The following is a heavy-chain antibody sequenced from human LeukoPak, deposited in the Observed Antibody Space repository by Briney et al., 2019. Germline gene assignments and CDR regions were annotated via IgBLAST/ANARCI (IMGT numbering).Heavy chain of an antibody. D-gene: IGHD5-18*01. J-gene: IGHJ3*02. CDR2: INHSGST. CDR3: ARFRRGYSYGYQGYAFDI. CDR1: GYPISNGYY. Sequence: SETLSLTCSVSGYPISNGYYWGWIRQPPGKGLEWIGEINHSGSTNYNPSLKSRVTISVDTSKNQFSLKLSSVTAADTAVYYCARFRRGYSYGYQGYAFDIWGQGTMVTVSS. V-gene: IGHV4-38-2*02.